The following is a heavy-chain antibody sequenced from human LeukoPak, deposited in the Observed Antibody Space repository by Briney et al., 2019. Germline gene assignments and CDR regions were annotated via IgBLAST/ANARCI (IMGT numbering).Heavy chain of an antibody. CDR2: IYYGGST. CDR1: GGSISSYY. V-gene: IGHV4-59*01. CDR3: ASGRSSGYYWGFDG. J-gene: IGHJ4*02. D-gene: IGHD3-22*01. Sequence: SETPSLTCTVSGGSISSYYWSWIRQPPGKGLEWIGYIYYGGSTNYNPSLKRRVTISADTSKNQFSLKLSSVTAADTAVYYCASGRSSGYYWGFDGWGQASLLTVSS.